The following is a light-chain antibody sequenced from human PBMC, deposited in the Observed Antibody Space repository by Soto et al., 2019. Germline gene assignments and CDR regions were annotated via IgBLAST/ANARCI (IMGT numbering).Light chain of an antibody. CDR1: QDIRKY. Sequence: DIQMTQSPSSLSASVGDRVTITCQASQDIRKYLSWYQQKPGRAPKLLIYCASNLETGVPSRFSGSGYGSDFTFTISSLQPEDVAKYYCQHYDHLPPFTFGPGTKVAVK. CDR3: QHYDHLPPFT. V-gene: IGKV1-33*01. J-gene: IGKJ3*01. CDR2: CAS.